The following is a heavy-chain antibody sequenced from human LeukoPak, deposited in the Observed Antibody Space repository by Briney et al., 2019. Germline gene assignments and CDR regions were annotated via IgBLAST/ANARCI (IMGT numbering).Heavy chain of an antibody. J-gene: IGHJ4*02. Sequence: GRSLRLSCAASGFTFSSYAMHWVRQAPGKGLEWVAVISYDGSNKYYADSVRGRFTISRDNSKNTLYLQMNSLRAEDTAVYYCARGGYFDWLLSHSDYWGQGTLVTVSS. CDR3: ARGGYFDWLLSHSDY. V-gene: IGHV3-30*04. CDR2: ISYDGSNK. CDR1: GFTFSSYA. D-gene: IGHD3-9*01.